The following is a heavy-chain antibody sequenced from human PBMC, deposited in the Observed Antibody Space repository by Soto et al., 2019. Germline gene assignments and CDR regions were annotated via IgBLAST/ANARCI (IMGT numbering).Heavy chain of an antibody. Sequence: GALRLSCAASGFTFSSFGMHWVRQAPGKGLEWVAVMSFDGNSKYYADSMKGRFIISRDNSKNTLYLEMNSLRAEDTAVYYCAKDKGRSLTGGMDVWGQGTTVTVSS. D-gene: IGHD3-9*01. CDR1: GFTFSSFG. V-gene: IGHV3-30*18. J-gene: IGHJ6*02. CDR3: AKDKGRSLTGGMDV. CDR2: MSFDGNSK.